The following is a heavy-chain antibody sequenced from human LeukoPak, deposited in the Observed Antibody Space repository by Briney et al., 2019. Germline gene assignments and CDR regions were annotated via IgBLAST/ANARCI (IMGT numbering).Heavy chain of an antibody. D-gene: IGHD3-22*01. CDR3: ARDPTEISRSYYYDSSSLGAFDI. Sequence: ASVKVSCKPSRYTFTGYYIHWVRQAPGQGLEWMGWINPSSGGTSCAQKFQGRVTMTRDTSISTAYMELSRLRSDDTAVYYCARDPTEISRSYYYDSSSLGAFDIWGQGTMVTVSS. J-gene: IGHJ3*02. CDR1: RYTFTGYY. CDR2: INPSSGGT. V-gene: IGHV1-2*02.